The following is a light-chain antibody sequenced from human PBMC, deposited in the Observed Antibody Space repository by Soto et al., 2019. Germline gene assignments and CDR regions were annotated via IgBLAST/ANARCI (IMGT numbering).Light chain of an antibody. CDR1: HSCSSN. J-gene: IGKJ5*01. CDR2: GAS. V-gene: IGKV3-20*01. Sequence: VVMTQSPATLSVSPGERATLSFRASHSCSSNLAWYQQKPGQAPRLLIYGASSRATGIPDRFSGSGSGTDFTPTISRLEPEDFAVYYCQQYGSSPITFGQGTRLEI. CDR3: QQYGSSPIT.